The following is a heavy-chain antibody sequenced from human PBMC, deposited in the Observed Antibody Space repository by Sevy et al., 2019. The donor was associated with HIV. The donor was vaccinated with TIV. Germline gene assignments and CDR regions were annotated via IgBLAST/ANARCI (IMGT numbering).Heavy chain of an antibody. J-gene: IGHJ5*02. CDR1: GFTFSSYS. CDR2: ISSSSSTI. D-gene: IGHD3-3*01. V-gene: IGHV3-48*02. Sequence: GGSLRLSCAASGFTFSSYSMNWVRQAPGKGLEWVSYISSSSSTIYYAASVKGRFTISRDNAKNSLFLQMNSLRDEDTAVYYCARDLGLDFWSGYSTYNWFDPWGQGTLVTVSS. CDR3: ARDLGLDFWSGYSTYNWFDP.